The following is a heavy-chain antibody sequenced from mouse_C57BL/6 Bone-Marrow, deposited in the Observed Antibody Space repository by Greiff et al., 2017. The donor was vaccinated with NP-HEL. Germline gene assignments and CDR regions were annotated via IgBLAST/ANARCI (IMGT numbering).Heavy chain of an antibody. J-gene: IGHJ3*01. CDR1: GYTFTDYY. Sequence: EVQLQQSGPELVKPGASVKISCKASGYTFTDYYMNWVKQSHGKSLEWIGDINPNYGGTSYNQKFKGKATLTVDKSSSTAYMELRSLTSEDSAVYYCARRGEFYYDYPWFAYWGQGTLVTVSA. D-gene: IGHD2-4*01. CDR2: INPNYGGT. V-gene: IGHV1-26*01. CDR3: ARRGEFYYDYPWFAY.